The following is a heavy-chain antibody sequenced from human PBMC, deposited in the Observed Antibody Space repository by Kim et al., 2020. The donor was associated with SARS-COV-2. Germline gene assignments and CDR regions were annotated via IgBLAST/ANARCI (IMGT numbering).Heavy chain of an antibody. V-gene: IGHV1-69*02. D-gene: IGHD1-26*01. J-gene: IGHJ6*02. CDR3: ARRGIGTYYYGMDV. Sequence: QRCQGRVTITADKSTRTAYRELSSLRSEDTAVYYCARRGIGTYYYGMDVWGQGTTVTVSS.